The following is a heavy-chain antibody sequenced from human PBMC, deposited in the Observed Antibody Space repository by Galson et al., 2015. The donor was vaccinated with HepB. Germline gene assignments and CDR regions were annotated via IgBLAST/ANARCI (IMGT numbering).Heavy chain of an antibody. CDR2: IIPILGIA. CDR1: GGTFSSYT. CDR3: ARDMNGSSGYFVRRDIAFDI. Sequence: SVKVSCKASGGTFSSYTISWVRQAPGQGLEWMGRIIPILGIANYAQKFQGRVTITADKSTSTAYMELSSLRSEDTAVYYCARDMNGSSGYFVRRDIAFDIWGQGTMVTVSS. D-gene: IGHD3-22*01. V-gene: IGHV1-69*04. J-gene: IGHJ3*02.